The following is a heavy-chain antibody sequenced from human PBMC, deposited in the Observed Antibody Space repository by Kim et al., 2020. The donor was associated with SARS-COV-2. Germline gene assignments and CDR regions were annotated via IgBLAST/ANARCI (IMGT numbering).Heavy chain of an antibody. CDR1: GFTFSSYE. CDR2: IIGSGTTI. D-gene: IGHD4-4*01. J-gene: IGHJ4*02. CDR3: ARGANYSPFDF. Sequence: GGSLRLSCAASGFTFSSYEMNWVRQAPGKGLEWVSYIIGSGTTIYYADSVRGRFTISRDNDKNSLYLQMNSLRAEDTAVYYCARGANYSPFDFWGAGNLV. V-gene: IGHV3-48*03.